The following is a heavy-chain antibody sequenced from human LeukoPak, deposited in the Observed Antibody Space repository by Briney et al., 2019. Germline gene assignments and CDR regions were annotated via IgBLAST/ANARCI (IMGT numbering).Heavy chain of an antibody. D-gene: IGHD3-22*01. CDR2: IRSKANSYAT. J-gene: IGHJ3*02. Sequence: GGSLRLSCAASGFTFSSYTMHWVRQASGKGLEWVGRIRSKANSYATAYAASVKGRFTISRDDSKNTAYLQMNSLKTEDTAVYYCTSRNYYDSSGPDAFDIWGQGTMVTVSS. CDR1: GFTFSSYT. CDR3: TSRNYYDSSGPDAFDI. V-gene: IGHV3-73*01.